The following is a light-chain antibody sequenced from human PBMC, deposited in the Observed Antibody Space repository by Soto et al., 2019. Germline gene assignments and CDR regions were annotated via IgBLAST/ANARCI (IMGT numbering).Light chain of an antibody. Sequence: QSALTQPASVSGSPGQSITISCTGTSSDVGGYNYVSWHQQHPGKAPKLMIYDVSNRPSGVSNRFSGSKSGNTASLTISGLQAEDEADYYCGSYTSSSTVVVFGGGTKLTVL. V-gene: IGLV2-14*01. CDR3: GSYTSSSTVVV. CDR2: DVS. CDR1: SSDVGGYNY. J-gene: IGLJ2*01.